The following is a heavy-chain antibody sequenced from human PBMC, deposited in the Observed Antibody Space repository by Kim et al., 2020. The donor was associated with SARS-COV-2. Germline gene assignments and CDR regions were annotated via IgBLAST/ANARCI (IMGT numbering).Heavy chain of an antibody. CDR1: GGSISSGGYY. J-gene: IGHJ4*02. V-gene: IGHV4-31*03. CDR3: ARSPSSSGLLDY. Sequence: SETLSLTCTVSGGSISSGGYYWSWIRQHPGKGLEWIGYIYYSGSTYYNPSLKSRVTISVDTSKNQFSLKLSSVTAADTAVYYCARSPSSSGLLDYWGQGTLVTVSS. D-gene: IGHD3-22*01. CDR2: IYYSGST.